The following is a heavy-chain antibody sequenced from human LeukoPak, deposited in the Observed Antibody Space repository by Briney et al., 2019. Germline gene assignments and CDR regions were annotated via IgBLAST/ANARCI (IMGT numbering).Heavy chain of an antibody. D-gene: IGHD3-22*01. V-gene: IGHV1-18*01. CDR3: ARAVSDSSGYYPFPLDY. Sequence: ASVKVSCKASGYTFTSYGISWERQAPGQGLEWMGWISAYNGNTNYAQKLQGRVTMTTDTSTSTAYMELSSLRSEDTAVYYCARAVSDSSGYYPFPLDYWGQGTLVTVSS. CDR2: ISAYNGNT. J-gene: IGHJ4*02. CDR1: GYTFTSYG.